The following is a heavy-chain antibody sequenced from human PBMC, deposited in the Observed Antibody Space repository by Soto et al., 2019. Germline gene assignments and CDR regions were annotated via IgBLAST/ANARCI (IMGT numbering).Heavy chain of an antibody. J-gene: IGHJ4*02. V-gene: IGHV4-30-4*01. D-gene: IGHD3-9*01. CDR2: IYYSGST. CDR3: ARGVNFDWLLSLFDY. CDR1: GGSISSGDYY. Sequence: PSETLSLTCTVSGGSISSGDYYWSWIRQPPGKGLEWIGYIYYSGSTYYNPSLKSRVTISVDTSKNQFSLKLSSVTAADTAVYYCARGVNFDWLLSLFDYWGQGTLVTVSS.